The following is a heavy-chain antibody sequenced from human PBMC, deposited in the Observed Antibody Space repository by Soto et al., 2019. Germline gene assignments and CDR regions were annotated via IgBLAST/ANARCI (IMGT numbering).Heavy chain of an antibody. CDR2: ISAYNGNT. CDR1: GYTFTSYG. V-gene: IGHV1-18*01. CDR3: ARDRENYYGSGRGNWFDP. Sequence: QVQLVQSGAEVKKPGASVKVSCKASGYTFTSYGISWVRQAPGQGLEWMGWISAYNGNTNYAQKLQGRVTMTTDTATSTAYMELRSLRSDDTAVYYCARDRENYYGSGRGNWFDPWGQGTLVTVSS. D-gene: IGHD3-10*01. J-gene: IGHJ5*02.